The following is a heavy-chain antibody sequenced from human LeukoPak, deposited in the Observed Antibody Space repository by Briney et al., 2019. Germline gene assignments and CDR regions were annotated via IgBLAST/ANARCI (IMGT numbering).Heavy chain of an antibody. CDR1: GFTFSSYA. CDR3: AKTEEDVTMVRGVISY. J-gene: IGHJ4*02. D-gene: IGHD3-10*01. CDR2: ISGSGGST. V-gene: IGHV3-23*01. Sequence: PGGSLRLSCAASGFTFSSYAMSWVRQAPGKGLEWVSAISGSGGSTYYADSVKGRFTISRDNSKNTLYLQMDSLRAEDTAVYYYAKTEEDVTMVRGVISYWGQGTLVTVSS.